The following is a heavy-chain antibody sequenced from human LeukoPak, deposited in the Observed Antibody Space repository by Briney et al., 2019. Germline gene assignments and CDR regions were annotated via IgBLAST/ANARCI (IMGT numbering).Heavy chain of an antibody. J-gene: IGHJ6*03. V-gene: IGHV4-39*07. CDR1: GGSISSSSYY. Sequence: PSETLSLTCTVSGGSISSSSYYWGWIRQPPGKGLEWIGSIYYSGSTYYNPSLKSRVTISVDTSKNQFSLKLSSVTAADTAVYYCARFVRGSGHIHYYYYMDVWGKGTTVTISS. D-gene: IGHD3-10*01. CDR2: IYYSGST. CDR3: ARFVRGSGHIHYYYYMDV.